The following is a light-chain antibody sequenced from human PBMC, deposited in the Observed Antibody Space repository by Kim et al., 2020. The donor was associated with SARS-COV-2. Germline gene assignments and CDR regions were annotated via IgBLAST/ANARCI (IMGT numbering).Light chain of an antibody. Sequence: GQAITISCTGTSSDVGGYNYVSWYQQHPGKAPKLMIYDVSNRPSGVSNRFSGSKSGNTASLTISGLQAEDEADYYCSSYTSSSTRVFGAGTKLTVL. CDR2: DVS. J-gene: IGLJ3*02. CDR1: SSDVGGYNY. CDR3: SSYTSSSTRV. V-gene: IGLV2-14*03.